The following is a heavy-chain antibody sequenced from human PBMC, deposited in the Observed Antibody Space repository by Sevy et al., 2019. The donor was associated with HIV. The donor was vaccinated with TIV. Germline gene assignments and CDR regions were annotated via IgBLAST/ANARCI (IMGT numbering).Heavy chain of an antibody. V-gene: IGHV6-1*01. J-gene: IGHJ4*02. D-gene: IGHD6-13*01. CDR1: GDSVSSNSAA. CDR2: RYYRSKWYN. Sequence: SQTLSLTCAISGDSVSSNSAAWNWIWQSRSRGLEWLGRRYYRSKWYNDYAVSVKSRITINPDTSKNQFSLQLNSVTPEDTAVYYYARDSGSSNTGFDYWGQGTLVTVSS. CDR3: ARDSGSSNTGFDY.